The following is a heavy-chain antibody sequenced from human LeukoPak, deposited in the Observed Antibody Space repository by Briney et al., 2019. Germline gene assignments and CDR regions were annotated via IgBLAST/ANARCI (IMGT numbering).Heavy chain of an antibody. CDR2: IYYSGST. D-gene: IGHD6-13*01. J-gene: IGHJ4*02. Sequence: PSETLSLTCTVSGGSISSHYWSWIRQPPGKGLEWIGYIYYSGSTNYNPSLKSRVTISVDTSKNQFSLKLSSVTAADTAVYYCARASIAAAALDYWGQGTLVTVSS. CDR3: ARASIAAAALDY. V-gene: IGHV4-59*11. CDR1: GGSISSHY.